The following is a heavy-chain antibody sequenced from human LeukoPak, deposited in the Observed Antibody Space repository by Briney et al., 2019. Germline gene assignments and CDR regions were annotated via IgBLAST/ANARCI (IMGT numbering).Heavy chain of an antibody. D-gene: IGHD3-9*01. V-gene: IGHV4-39*01. CDR1: GFSFSSYW. J-gene: IGHJ4*02. Sequence: PGGSLRLSCAASGFSFSSYWMTWVRQPPGKGLEWIGSIYYSGSTYYNPSLKSRVTISVDTSKNQFSLKLSSVTAADTAVYYCARLLRYFDWLSTYYFDYWGQGTLVTVSS. CDR2: IYYSGST. CDR3: ARLLRYFDWLSTYYFDY.